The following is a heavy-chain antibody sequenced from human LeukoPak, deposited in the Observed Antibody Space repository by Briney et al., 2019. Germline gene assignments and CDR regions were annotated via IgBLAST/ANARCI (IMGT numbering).Heavy chain of an antibody. Sequence: GESLKISCQGSGYSLTSYWIGWVRQMPGKGLGWMGIIYPGDSDTRYSPSSQGQVTISADKSISTAYLQWSSLKASDTAMYYCATRRDGYNYFDHWGQGTLVTVSS. J-gene: IGHJ4*02. CDR1: GYSLTSYW. D-gene: IGHD5-24*01. V-gene: IGHV5-51*01. CDR2: IYPGDSDT. CDR3: ATRRDGYNYFDH.